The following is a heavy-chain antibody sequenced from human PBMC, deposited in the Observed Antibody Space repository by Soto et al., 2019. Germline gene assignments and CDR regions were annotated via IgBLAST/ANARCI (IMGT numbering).Heavy chain of an antibody. CDR3: AKTTVPYCSGGSCYHFDP. J-gene: IGHJ5*02. V-gene: IGHV3-23*01. D-gene: IGHD2-15*01. CDR1: GFTFSSYA. Sequence: GGSLRLSCAASGFTFSSYAMSWVRQAPGKGLEWVSAISGSGGSTYYADSVKGRFTISRDNSKNTLYLQMNSLRAEDTAVYYCAKTTVPYCSGGSCYHFDPWGQGTLVTISS. CDR2: ISGSGGST.